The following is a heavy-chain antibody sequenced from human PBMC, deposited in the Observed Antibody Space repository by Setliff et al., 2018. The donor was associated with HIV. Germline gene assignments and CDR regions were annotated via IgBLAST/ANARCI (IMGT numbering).Heavy chain of an antibody. J-gene: IGHJ3*02. CDR1: GGSFTSRSYY. CDR3: ARSKTFYDFWGGYYTHGAFKI. CDR2: IFYSGIT. D-gene: IGHD3-3*01. V-gene: IGHV4-39*01. Sequence: SETLSLTCTVSGGSFTSRSYYWGWIRQPPVKGLEWIGSIFYSGITYYNPSLKSRVTISVYTSKNQFSLNLTSVTAADTAVYYCARSKTFYDFWGGYYTHGAFKIWGLGTMVTVSS.